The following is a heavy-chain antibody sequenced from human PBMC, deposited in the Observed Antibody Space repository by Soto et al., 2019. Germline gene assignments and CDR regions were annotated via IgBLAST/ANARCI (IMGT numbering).Heavy chain of an antibody. V-gene: IGHV4-4*07. Sequence: PSDTLSLTCTVSGGSISSYYCSWIRQAAGKGLEWIGRIHTSGSPNYNPSLKSRVTMSADTSKNQFSLKLTSVTAADTAVYYCATGGTYFDYWGQGTLVTVSS. CDR1: GGSISSYY. CDR2: IHTSGSP. J-gene: IGHJ4*02. CDR3: ATGGTYFDY.